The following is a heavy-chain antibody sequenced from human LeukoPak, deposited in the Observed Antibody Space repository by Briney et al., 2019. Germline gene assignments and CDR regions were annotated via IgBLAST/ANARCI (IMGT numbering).Heavy chain of an antibody. CDR2: IYYSGST. CDR1: GGSISSYY. CDR3: ARYDSRYYYYYYYGMDV. D-gene: IGHD3-22*01. Sequence: SETLSLTCTVSGGSISSYYWSWIRQPPGKGLEWIGYIYYSGSTNYNPSLKSRVTISVDTSKNQFSLKLSSVTAADTAVYYCARYDSRYYYYYYYGMDVWGQGTTVTVSS. J-gene: IGHJ6*02. V-gene: IGHV4-59*01.